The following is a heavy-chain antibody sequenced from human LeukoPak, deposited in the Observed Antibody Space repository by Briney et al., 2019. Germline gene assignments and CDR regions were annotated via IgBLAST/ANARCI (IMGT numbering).Heavy chain of an antibody. CDR2: INPNSGGT. V-gene: IGHV1-2*02. D-gene: IGHD1-26*01. CDR3: AREYGSYYAFDI. J-gene: IGHJ3*02. Sequence: ASVKVSCKASGYTFTSYYMHWVRQAPGQGLEWMGWINPNSGGTNYAQKFQGRVTMTRDTSISTAYMELSRLRSDDTAVYYCAREYGSYYAFDIWGQGTMVTVSS. CDR1: GYTFTSYY.